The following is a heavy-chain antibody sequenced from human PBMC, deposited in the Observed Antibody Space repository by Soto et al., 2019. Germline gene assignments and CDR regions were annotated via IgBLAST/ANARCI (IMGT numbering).Heavy chain of an antibody. J-gene: IGHJ4*02. CDR3: ARSGYYDSSGYYY. CDR2: IYYSGST. CDR1: GGSISSSSYY. V-gene: IGHV4-39*01. Sequence: PSETLSLTCTVSGGSISSSSYYWGWIRQPPGKGLEWIGSIYYSGSTYYNPSLKSRVTISVDTSKNQFSLKLSSVTAADTAVYYCARSGYYDSSGYYYWGQGTLVTVSS. D-gene: IGHD3-22*01.